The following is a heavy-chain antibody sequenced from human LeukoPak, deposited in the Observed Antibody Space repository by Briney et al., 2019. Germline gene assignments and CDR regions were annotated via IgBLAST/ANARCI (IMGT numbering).Heavy chain of an antibody. CDR1: GFTVSSNY. CDR3: ARGNFDYGDYGYYYYYMDV. CDR2: IYSGGST. J-gene: IGHJ6*03. D-gene: IGHD4-17*01. V-gene: IGHV3-53*01. Sequence: GGSLRLSCAASGFTVSSNYMSWVRQAPGKGLEWVSVIYSGGSTYYADSVKGRFTISRDNAKNSLYLQMNSLRAEDTALYYCARGNFDYGDYGYYYYYMDVWGKGTTVTVSS.